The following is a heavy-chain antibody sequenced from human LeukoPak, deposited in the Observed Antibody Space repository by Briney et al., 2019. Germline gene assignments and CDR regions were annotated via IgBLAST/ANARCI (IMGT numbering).Heavy chain of an antibody. J-gene: IGHJ5*02. CDR3: ARGAGWLRFDP. CDR2: IYYSGST. CDR1: GGSISSYY. Sequence: SETLSLTCTVSGGSISSYYWSWIRQPPGKGLEWIGYIYYSGSTNYNPSLKSRVTISVDTSKNQFSLKLSSVTAADTAVYYCARGAGWLRFDPWGQGTLVTVSS. D-gene: IGHD3-9*01. V-gene: IGHV4-59*01.